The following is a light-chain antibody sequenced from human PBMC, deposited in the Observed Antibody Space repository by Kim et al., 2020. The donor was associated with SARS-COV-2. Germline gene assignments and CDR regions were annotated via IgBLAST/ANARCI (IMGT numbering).Light chain of an antibody. CDR1: ILKTYY. Sequence: VALGRTVRLICEGDILKTYYASSYQQKPRQAPLLVIYGKNTRPSGSPDRCSASSSGNLASLTLTGAQPEEEAHYYCNSRDSSGNPVFGGGTKVTVL. CDR3: NSRDSSGNPV. V-gene: IGLV3-19*01. J-gene: IGLJ3*02. CDR2: GKN.